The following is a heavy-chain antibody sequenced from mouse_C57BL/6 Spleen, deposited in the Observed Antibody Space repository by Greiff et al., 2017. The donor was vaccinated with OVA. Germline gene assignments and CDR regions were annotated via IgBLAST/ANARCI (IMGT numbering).Heavy chain of an antibody. CDR2: INPSNGGT. J-gene: IGHJ2*01. CDR3: ARNLMYYYGSGGFDY. CDR1: GYTFTSYW. D-gene: IGHD1-1*01. V-gene: IGHV1-53*01. Sequence: VKLQQPGTELVKPGASVKLSCKASGYTFTSYWMHWVKQRPGQGLEWIGNINPSNGGTNYTEKFKSKATMTVDKSASTAYIQLSSLTSEDAAVYYCARNLMYYYGSGGFDYWGQGTTLTVSS.